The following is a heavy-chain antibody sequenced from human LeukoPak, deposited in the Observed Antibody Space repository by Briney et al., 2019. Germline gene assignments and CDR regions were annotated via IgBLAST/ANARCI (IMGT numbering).Heavy chain of an antibody. Sequence: GASVKVSCKASGYTFTSYYMHWVRQAPGQGLEWMGIINPSGGSTSYAQKFQGRVTMTRDTSTSTVYMELSSLRSEDTAVYYCARGHRNDFWSDGGGWFDPWGQGTLVTVSS. CDR3: ARGHRNDFWSDGGGWFDP. D-gene: IGHD3-3*01. V-gene: IGHV1-46*01. CDR2: INPSGGST. J-gene: IGHJ5*02. CDR1: GYTFTSYY.